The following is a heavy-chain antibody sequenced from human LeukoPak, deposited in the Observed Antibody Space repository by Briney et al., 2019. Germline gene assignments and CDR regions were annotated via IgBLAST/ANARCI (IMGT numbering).Heavy chain of an antibody. Sequence: GGSLRLSCAASGFTFDDYAMSWVRQAPRKGVEWVSGVNWNGDSIGYADSVKGRFTVFRDNAKNSLYLQMNSLRAEDTAFYYCARDLRNVVVVAASLDYWGQGALVTVSS. CDR3: ARDLRNVVVVAASLDY. J-gene: IGHJ4*02. V-gene: IGHV3-20*04. D-gene: IGHD2-15*01. CDR2: VNWNGDSI. CDR1: GFTFDDYA.